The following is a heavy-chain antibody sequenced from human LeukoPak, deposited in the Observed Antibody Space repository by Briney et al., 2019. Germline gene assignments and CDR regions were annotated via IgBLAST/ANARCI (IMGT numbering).Heavy chain of an antibody. Sequence: ASVKVSCTASGYTFTSYYMHWVRQAPGQGLEWMGIVNRSGGSTSYAQKFQGRVTMTRDTSTSTVYMELSSLRSEDTAVYYCAREAPDTSYFEYWGQGTLVTVSS. V-gene: IGHV1-46*01. J-gene: IGHJ4*02. CDR1: GYTFTSYY. CDR3: AREAPDTSYFEY. CDR2: VNRSGGST.